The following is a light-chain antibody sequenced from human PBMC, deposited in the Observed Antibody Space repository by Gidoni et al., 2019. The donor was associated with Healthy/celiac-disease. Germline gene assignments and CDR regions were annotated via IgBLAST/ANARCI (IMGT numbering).Light chain of an antibody. V-gene: IGKV1-6*01. J-gene: IGKJ1*01. CDR1: QGIRND. Sequence: AIQMTQSPSSLSASVGDRVTITCRASQGIRNDLGWFQQKPGRAPNLLIYAASKLQSGVPSRFSGSGSGTDFTLTISSLQPEDCATYYCLQDYNYPWTFGQGTKVEIK. CDR2: AAS. CDR3: LQDYNYPWT.